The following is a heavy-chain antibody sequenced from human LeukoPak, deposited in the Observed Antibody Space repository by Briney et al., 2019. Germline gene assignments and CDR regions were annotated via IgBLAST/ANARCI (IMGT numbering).Heavy chain of an antibody. CDR2: INPSGGST. CDR1: GYTFTSYY. J-gene: IGHJ4*02. V-gene: IGHV1-46*01. Sequence: GASVKVSCKASGYTFTSYYMHWVRQAPGQGLEWMGIINPSGGSTSYAQKFQGRVTMTRDTSTSTVYMELNSLRSEDAAVYYCASGGYSYGYAYWGQGTLVTVSS. D-gene: IGHD5-18*01. CDR3: ASGGYSYGYAY.